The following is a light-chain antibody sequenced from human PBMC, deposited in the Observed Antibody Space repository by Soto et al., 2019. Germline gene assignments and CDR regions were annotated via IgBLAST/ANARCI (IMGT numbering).Light chain of an antibody. CDR3: TSYTTSRNSG. CDR2: DVS. V-gene: IGLV2-14*03. CDR1: SSAVDAYNF. Sequence: QSALTQPASVSGSTGQSIAISCTGTSSAVDAYNFVSWYQHHPGKAPKLMIFDVSNRPSGVSNSFSGSKSGNTASLTISGLQAEYEADYYCTSYTTSRNSGFGPGTKWTVL. J-gene: IGLJ1*01.